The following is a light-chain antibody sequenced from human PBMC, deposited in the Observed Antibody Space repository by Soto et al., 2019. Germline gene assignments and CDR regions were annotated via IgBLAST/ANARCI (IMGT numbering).Light chain of an antibody. CDR1: QSISRH. V-gene: IGKV1-39*01. J-gene: IGKJ3*01. CDR3: QQTYNMPRT. Sequence: DIQMTQSPSSLSASLGDRVTITCRASQSISRHLNWYQQKPGKAPRLLIYAASSLQSGVPSRFSGSGTGTDFILTITSLQPEDSATYYCQQTYNMPRTFGPGTKED. CDR2: AAS.